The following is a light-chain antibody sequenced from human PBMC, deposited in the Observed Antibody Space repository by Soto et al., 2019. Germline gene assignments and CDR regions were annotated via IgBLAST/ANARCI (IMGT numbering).Light chain of an antibody. CDR3: QQYGSSPRT. Sequence: EIVLTQSPGTLSLSPGERATLSCRASQSVSGSYLACYQQKSCQSPRLLIYGASSRATGIPDRFSGSGSGTDFTLTISRLEPEDFAVYYCQQYGSSPRTFGQGTKVDIK. J-gene: IGKJ1*01. V-gene: IGKV3-20*01. CDR2: GAS. CDR1: QSVSGSY.